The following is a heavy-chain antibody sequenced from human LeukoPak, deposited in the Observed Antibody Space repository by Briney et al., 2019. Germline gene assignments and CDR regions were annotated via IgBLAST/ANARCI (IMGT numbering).Heavy chain of an antibody. CDR3: AQDLKVVNSYDNRFDP. Sequence: GASVKVSCKASGYTFIDYYIHWVRQAPGQGLEWMGWLSPNSGGTNYAQKFQGRVTMTRDTSINTAYMELSSLTSDDTAVYYCAQDLKVVNSYDNRFDPWGQGTPVTVSS. D-gene: IGHD2-21*01. J-gene: IGHJ5*02. CDR2: LSPNSGGT. CDR1: GYTFIDYY. V-gene: IGHV1-2*02.